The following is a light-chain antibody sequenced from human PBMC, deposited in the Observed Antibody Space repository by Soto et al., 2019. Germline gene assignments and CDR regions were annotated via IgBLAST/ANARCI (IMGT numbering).Light chain of an antibody. CDR1: QTISGN. CDR2: KAS. CDR3: QQYTDYSWT. J-gene: IGKJ1*01. V-gene: IGKV1-5*03. Sequence: DIQMTPSPSTLSASVGDRVTITCRASQTISGNLAWYKQKPGKAPNLLIYKASYLESGVPSRFSGSGSGAEFTLTISSLQPDDFATYYCQQYTDYSWTFGQGTKVEIK.